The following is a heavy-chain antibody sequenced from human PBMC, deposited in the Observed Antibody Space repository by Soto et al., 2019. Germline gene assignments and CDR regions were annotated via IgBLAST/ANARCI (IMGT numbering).Heavy chain of an antibody. Sequence: QVQLVQSGAEVKKPGASVKVSCKASGYTFTSYDINWVRQATGQGLEWMGWMNPNSGNTGYAQKFQGRVTMTRNTSRSTAYMELSSLRSEDTAVYYCAAVGGYDFWSGYYPKYYGMDVWGQGTTVTVSS. V-gene: IGHV1-8*01. CDR3: AAVGGYDFWSGYYPKYYGMDV. J-gene: IGHJ6*02. D-gene: IGHD3-3*01. CDR2: MNPNSGNT. CDR1: GYTFTSYD.